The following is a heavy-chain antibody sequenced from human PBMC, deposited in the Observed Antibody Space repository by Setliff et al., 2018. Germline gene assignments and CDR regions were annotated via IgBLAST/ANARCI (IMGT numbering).Heavy chain of an antibody. V-gene: IGHV4-4*07. J-gene: IGHJ6*03. D-gene: IGHD2-8*02. CDR1: GGSISSNY. CDR2: IYSSGRA. Sequence: LSLTCTVSGGSISSNYWTWIRQFAGKGLEWIGRIYSSGRATYNPSLKSRVTISVDTSKNQFSLKLSSVTAADTAVYYCARHRPGRAVNWWGDYYYYMDVWGKGTTVTVSS. CDR3: ARHRPGRAVNWWGDYYYYMDV.